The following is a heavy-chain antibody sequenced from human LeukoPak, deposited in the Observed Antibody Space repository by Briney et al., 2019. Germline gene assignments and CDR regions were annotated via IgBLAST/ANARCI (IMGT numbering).Heavy chain of an antibody. D-gene: IGHD3-10*01. CDR3: ARLRGYYYYYMDV. CDR1: GFIFSNYT. CDR2: ISSSGSTI. Sequence: GGSLRLSCAASGFIFSNYTMNWVRQAPGKGLEWVSYISSSGSTIYYADSVKGRFTISRDNAKNSLYLQMNSLRAEDTAVYYCARLRGYYYYYMDVWGKGTTVTISS. J-gene: IGHJ6*03. V-gene: IGHV3-48*04.